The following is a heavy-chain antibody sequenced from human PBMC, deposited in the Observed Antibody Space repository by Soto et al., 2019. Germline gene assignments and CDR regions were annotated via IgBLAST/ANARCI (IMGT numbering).Heavy chain of an antibody. J-gene: IGHJ6*01. CDR3: ARITYTGYGVDV. Sequence: PWGSLRISCAFSVFTFSDYYMTWIRQAPGKGLEWVSYISSSGNTIYYADSVKGRFTISRDNAQNSLYVQMNSLRAEDMAVYYCARITYTGYGVDVWGQGTTVTVSS. CDR1: VFTFSDYY. D-gene: IGHD3-16*01. CDR2: ISSSGNTI. V-gene: IGHV3-11*01.